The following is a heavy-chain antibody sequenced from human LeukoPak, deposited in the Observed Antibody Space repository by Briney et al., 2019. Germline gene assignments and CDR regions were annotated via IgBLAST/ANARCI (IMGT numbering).Heavy chain of an antibody. Sequence: GGSLRLSCAGSGFTFGGYGMHWFRQTPGKGLEWVAVIAYDGSRAFYADSVKGRFTISRDNSKNTMSAQMDDLRAEDTAVYYCTRYNNAHFDYWGQGTLVTVSS. D-gene: IGHD1-14*01. CDR1: GFTFGGYG. J-gene: IGHJ4*02. CDR3: TRYNNAHFDY. V-gene: IGHV3-33*01. CDR2: IAYDGSRA.